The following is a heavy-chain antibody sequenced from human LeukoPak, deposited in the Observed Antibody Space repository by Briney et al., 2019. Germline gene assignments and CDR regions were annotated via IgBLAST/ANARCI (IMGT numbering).Heavy chain of an antibody. Sequence: SETLSLTCTVSGGYISSTNYYWGWIRQPPGKGLEWIGSIYYSGTTCYNPSLKSRVTISVDTSKNQFSLKLSSVTAADTAVYYCARLSTVTTRDAFDIWGQGTMVTVSS. J-gene: IGHJ3*02. V-gene: IGHV4-39*01. CDR1: GGYISSTNYY. D-gene: IGHD4-17*01. CDR3: ARLSTVTTRDAFDI. CDR2: IYYSGTT.